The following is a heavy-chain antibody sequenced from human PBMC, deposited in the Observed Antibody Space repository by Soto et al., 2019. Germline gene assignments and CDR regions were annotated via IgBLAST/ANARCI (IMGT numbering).Heavy chain of an antibody. V-gene: IGHV4-39*01. D-gene: IGHD6-19*01. CDR3: ARHAVHSSGFNDY. Sequence: SETLPLTCTVSGVSISSSSYYWGWIRQPPGKGLEWIGSIYYSGSTYYNPSLKSRVTISVDTSKNQFSLKLSSVTAADAAVYYCARHAVHSSGFNDYWGQGTLVTVSS. CDR2: IYYSGST. J-gene: IGHJ4*02. CDR1: GVSISSSSYY.